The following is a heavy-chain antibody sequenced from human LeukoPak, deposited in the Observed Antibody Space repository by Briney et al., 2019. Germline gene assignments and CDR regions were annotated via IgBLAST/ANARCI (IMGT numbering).Heavy chain of an antibody. CDR2: ISGSSGII. V-gene: IGHV3-48*01. CDR3: ARASDSSGYYDY. CDR1: GFTFNTYT. Sequence: GGSLRLSCAASGFTFNTYTMNWVRQAPGKGLEWVSYISGSSGIIDYADSVRGRFTISRDNAKNSLYLQMNSLRAEDTAVYYCARASDSSGYYDYWGQGTLVTVSS. J-gene: IGHJ4*02. D-gene: IGHD3-22*01.